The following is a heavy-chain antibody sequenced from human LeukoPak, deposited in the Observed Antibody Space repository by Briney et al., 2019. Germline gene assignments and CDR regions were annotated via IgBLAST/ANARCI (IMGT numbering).Heavy chain of an antibody. J-gene: IGHJ5*02. CDR1: GGTFSSYA. D-gene: IGHD2-2*02. Sequence: SVKVSCKASGGTFSSYAVSWVRQALGQGLEWMGGIIPIFGTANYALKFQGRVTITTDESTSTAYMELSSLRSEDTAVYYCARYCSSTSCYMGNNWFDPWGQGTLVTVSS. CDR2: IIPIFGTA. CDR3: ARYCSSTSCYMGNNWFDP. V-gene: IGHV1-69*05.